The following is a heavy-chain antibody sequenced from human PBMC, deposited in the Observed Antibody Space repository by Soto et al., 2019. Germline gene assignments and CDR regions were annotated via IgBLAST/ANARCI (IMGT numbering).Heavy chain of an antibody. J-gene: IGHJ4*02. V-gene: IGHV1-18*01. CDR1: GYTFTNYG. Sequence: QVQLVQSGAEVKKPGASVKVSCKASGYTFTNYGISWMRQAPGQGLEWMGWINAYNGNTKYAQKFQGRVTMTTDTATSTAYMELRSLRSDDTAVYYCARDQAMAQFDYWGQGTLVTVSS. CDR3: ARDQAMAQFDY. CDR2: INAYNGNT.